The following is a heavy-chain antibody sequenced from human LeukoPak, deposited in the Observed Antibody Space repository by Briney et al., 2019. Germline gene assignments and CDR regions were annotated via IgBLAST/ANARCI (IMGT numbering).Heavy chain of an antibody. CDR2: ISAYNGNT. CDR3: ARAFSRNYEHGY. Sequence: ASVKDSCKATGYIYTRYGFSWVRPAPGQGLEWMGWISAYNGNTNYAQALQGRVTMTTDTSTTTAYMELRSLTSDDTAVYYCARAFSRNYEHGYWGPRTLVTVSS. CDR1: GYIYTRYG. V-gene: IGHV1-18*01. J-gene: IGHJ4*02. D-gene: IGHD3-16*01.